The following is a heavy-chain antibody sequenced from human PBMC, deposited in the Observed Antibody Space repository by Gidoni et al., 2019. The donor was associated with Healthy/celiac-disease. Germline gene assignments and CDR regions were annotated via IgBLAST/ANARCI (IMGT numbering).Heavy chain of an antibody. CDR2: ISSSSSYI. V-gene: IGHV3-21*01. CDR3: ARDSGGRFRVGSMDV. Sequence: EVQLVESGGGLVKPGGSLRLSCAASGFTFSSYSMNWVRQAPGKGLEWVSSISSSSSYIYYADSVKGRFTISRDNAKNSLYLQMNSLRAEDTAVYYCARDSGGRFRVGSMDVWGKGTTVTVSS. D-gene: IGHD3-10*01. J-gene: IGHJ6*04. CDR1: GFTFSSYS.